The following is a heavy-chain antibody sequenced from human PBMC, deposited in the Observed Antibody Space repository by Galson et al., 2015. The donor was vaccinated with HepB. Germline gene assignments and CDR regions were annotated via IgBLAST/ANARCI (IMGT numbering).Heavy chain of an antibody. CDR2: IRYDGSNT. V-gene: IGHV3-30*02. CDR3: AKEIRLYASSWYFPFDY. J-gene: IGHJ4*02. D-gene: IGHD6-13*01. Sequence: SLRLSCAASGFTFSNYGMHWVRQAPGKGLEWVAFIRYDGSNTYYADSVKGRFTISRDSAKNTLYLQMDSLRAEDTAVYYCAKEIRLYASSWYFPFDYWGQGTQVSVSS. CDR1: GFTFSNYG.